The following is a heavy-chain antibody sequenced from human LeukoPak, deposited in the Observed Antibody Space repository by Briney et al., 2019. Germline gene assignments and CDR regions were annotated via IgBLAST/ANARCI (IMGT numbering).Heavy chain of an antibody. V-gene: IGHV4-61*01. J-gene: IGHJ5*02. CDR1: GGSVSSGSYY. Sequence: PSETLSLTCTVSGGSVSSGSYYWSWIRQPPGKGLEWIGYIYYSGSTNYNPSLKSRVTISVDTSKNQFSLKLSSVTAADTAVYYCARVEGDNWLDPWGQGTLVTVSS. CDR3: ARVEGDNWLDP. D-gene: IGHD2-21*01. CDR2: IYYSGST.